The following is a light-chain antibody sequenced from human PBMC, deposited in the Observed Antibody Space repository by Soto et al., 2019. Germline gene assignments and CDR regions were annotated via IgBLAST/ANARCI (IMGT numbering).Light chain of an antibody. CDR3: QQYKSYST. CDR1: LSLNNR. J-gene: IGKJ1*01. Sequence: MTQSPATLSASVGDRVTLTCRASLSLNNRLAWYQQRPGRAPRLLIYDASTLETGVPSRFSGSGSGTEFTLTINNVQPDDLATYICQQYKSYSTFGRGTKVDIK. CDR2: DAS. V-gene: IGKV1-5*01.